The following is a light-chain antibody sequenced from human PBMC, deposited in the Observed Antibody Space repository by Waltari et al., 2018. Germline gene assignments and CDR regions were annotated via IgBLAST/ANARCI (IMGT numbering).Light chain of an antibody. CDR2: DSD. CDR3: QVWDPTSSHWI. Sequence: SYVLTQPSSVSVAPGQTASIACGGDNIGNKRVHWYQQRPGQAPVLVVYDSDDRPSGIPDRFSCSNAGSTATLTVSRVGAGDEADYYCQVWDPTSSHWIFGGGTKLTVL. CDR1: NIGNKR. J-gene: IGLJ2*01. V-gene: IGLV3-21*02.